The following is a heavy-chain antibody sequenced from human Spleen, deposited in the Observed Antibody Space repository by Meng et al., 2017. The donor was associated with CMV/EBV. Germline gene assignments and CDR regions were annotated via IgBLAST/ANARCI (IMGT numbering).Heavy chain of an antibody. CDR3: ARGSRALFDP. Sequence: QVQLQQVGAGLLKPSETLSLTCAVYGGSFSGYYWSWIRQPPGKGLEWIGEINHSGSTNYNPSLKSRVTISVDTSKNQFSLKLSSVTAADTAVYYCARGSRALFDPWGQGTLVTVSS. CDR2: INHSGST. CDR1: GGSFSGYY. V-gene: IGHV4-34*01. J-gene: IGHJ5*02.